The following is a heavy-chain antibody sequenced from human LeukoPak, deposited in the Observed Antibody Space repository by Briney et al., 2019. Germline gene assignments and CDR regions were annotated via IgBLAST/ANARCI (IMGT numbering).Heavy chain of an antibody. CDR2: IYSGGDT. J-gene: IGHJ3*02. CDR3: AGTLYSGYGLGSLGAFDI. CDR1: GFTVSSNY. V-gene: IGHV3-53*01. D-gene: IGHD5-12*01. Sequence: GGSLRLSCAASGFTVSSNYMSWVRQAPGKGLEWVSVIYSGGDTYYADSVKGRFTISRDNSKNTLYLQMNSLGAEDTAVYYCAGTLYSGYGLGSLGAFDIWGQGTMVTVSS.